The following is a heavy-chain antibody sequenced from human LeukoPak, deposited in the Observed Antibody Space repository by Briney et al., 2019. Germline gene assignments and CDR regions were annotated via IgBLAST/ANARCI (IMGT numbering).Heavy chain of an antibody. Sequence: PGGSLRLSCAASGFTFSSFSMNWVRQAPGKGLEWVSYISSSSSTIYYADSVKGRFTISRDNSKSTLYLQMNSLRDEDTAIYYCAKDLLRDLWFGESWGQGTLVTVSS. CDR1: GFTFSSFS. CDR2: ISSSSSTI. J-gene: IGHJ5*02. V-gene: IGHV3-48*02. CDR3: AKDLLRDLWFGES. D-gene: IGHD3-10*01.